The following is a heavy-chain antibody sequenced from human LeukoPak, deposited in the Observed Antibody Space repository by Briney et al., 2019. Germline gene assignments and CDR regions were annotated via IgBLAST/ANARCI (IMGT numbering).Heavy chain of an antibody. J-gene: IGHJ5*02. Sequence: GGSLRLSCAASGFTFSSYSMNWVRQAPGKGLEWVSSISSSSSYIYYADSVKGRFTISRDNAKNSLYLQMNSLRAEDTAVYYCAAYCSSTSCYSNWFDPWGQGTLVTVSS. CDR1: GFTFSSYS. V-gene: IGHV3-21*01. CDR2: ISSSSSYI. CDR3: AAYCSSTSCYSNWFDP. D-gene: IGHD2-2*01.